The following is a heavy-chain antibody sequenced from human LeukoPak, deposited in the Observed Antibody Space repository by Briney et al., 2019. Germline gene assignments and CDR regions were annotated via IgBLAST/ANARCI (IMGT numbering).Heavy chain of an antibody. CDR2: ISSSSSYI. J-gene: IGHJ6*03. V-gene: IGHV3-21*01. Sequence: GGSLKLSCAASGFAFSSYSMNWVRQAPGKGLEWVSSISSSSSYIYYADSVKGRFTISRDNAKNSLYLQMSSLRAEDTAVYYCASELWSDYDFWSGYEGYYYMDVWGKGTTVTVSS. CDR1: GFAFSSYS. D-gene: IGHD3-3*01. CDR3: ASELWSDYDFWSGYEGYYYMDV.